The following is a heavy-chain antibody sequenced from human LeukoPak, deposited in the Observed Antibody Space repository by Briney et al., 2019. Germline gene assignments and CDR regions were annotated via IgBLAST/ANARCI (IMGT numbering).Heavy chain of an antibody. CDR3: AKGSSSSRPYYFDY. Sequence: GGSLRLSCAASGFTFSSYAMSWVRQTPGKGPEWVSAITGNGGDTYSADSVKGRLTISRDNSKDTLYLQMDSLRAEDAAVYYCAKGSSSSRPYYFDYWGQGTLVTVSS. CDR1: GFTFSSYA. CDR2: ITGNGGDT. D-gene: IGHD6-6*01. V-gene: IGHV3-23*01. J-gene: IGHJ4*02.